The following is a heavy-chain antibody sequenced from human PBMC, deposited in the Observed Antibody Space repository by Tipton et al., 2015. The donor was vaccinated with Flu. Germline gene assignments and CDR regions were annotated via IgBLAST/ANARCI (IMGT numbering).Heavy chain of an antibody. V-gene: IGHV3-7*03. CDR2: INQDGSEK. D-gene: IGHD6-13*01. CDR1: GFTFSSYW. Sequence: GSPRLSCAASGFTFSSYWMHWVRQAPGKGLEWVANINQDGSEKYYVDSVKGRFTISRDNAQKSLYLQMNSLRAEDTALYYCARAIAAAASYWGQGTLVTVSS. J-gene: IGHJ4*02. CDR3: ARAIAAAASY.